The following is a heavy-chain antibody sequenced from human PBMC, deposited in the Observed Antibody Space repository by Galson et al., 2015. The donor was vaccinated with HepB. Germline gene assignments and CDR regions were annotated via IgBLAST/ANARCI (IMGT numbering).Heavy chain of an antibody. CDR1: GFTFSSYG. D-gene: IGHD5-18*01. CDR2: ISYDGSNK. CDR3: AREYSYGSPSDAFDI. J-gene: IGHJ3*02. V-gene: IGHV3-30*03. Sequence: SLRLSCAASGFTFSSYGMHWVRQAPGKGLEWVAVISYDGSNKYYADSVKGRFTISRDNSKNTLYLQMNSLRAEDTAVYYCAREYSYGSPSDAFDIWGQGTMVTVSS.